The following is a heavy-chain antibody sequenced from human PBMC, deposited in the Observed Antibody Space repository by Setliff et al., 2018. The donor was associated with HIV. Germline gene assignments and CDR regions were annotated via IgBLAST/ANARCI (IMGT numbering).Heavy chain of an antibody. CDR3: ARDRFGVPGDS. V-gene: IGHV4-59*11. CDR2: IYYSGIT. D-gene: IGHD3-16*01. J-gene: IGHJ4*02. Sequence: PSETLSLTCTVSGGSISSHYWSWIRQPPGKGLEWIGYIYYSGITNYNPSLKSRVTISDDTSKNQFSLTLASVTVADTAVYYCARDRFGVPGDSWGQGMLVTVSS. CDR1: GGSISSHY.